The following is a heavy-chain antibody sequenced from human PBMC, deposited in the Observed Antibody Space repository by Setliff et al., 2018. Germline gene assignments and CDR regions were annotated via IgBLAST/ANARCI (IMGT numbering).Heavy chain of an antibody. Sequence: PGGSLRLSCTASGFTFGDYAMNWVRQAPGKGLEWVGFIRSKAYGGTTEYAASVKGRFTISRDDSKSIAYLQMNSLKTEDTAVYYCTRVGRQLVYYYYGMDVWGQGTTVTVSS. J-gene: IGHJ6*02. V-gene: IGHV3-49*04. D-gene: IGHD6-13*01. CDR3: TRVGRQLVYYYYGMDV. CDR1: GFTFGDYA. CDR2: IRSKAYGGTT.